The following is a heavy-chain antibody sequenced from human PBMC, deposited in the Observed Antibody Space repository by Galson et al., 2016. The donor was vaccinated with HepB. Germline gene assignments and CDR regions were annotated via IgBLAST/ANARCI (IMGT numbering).Heavy chain of an antibody. CDR3: SVATYYYYGMDV. Sequence: SLRLSYAASGFTFGDYAMSWVRQAPGKGLEWVGFIRSKVYGGTTEYAASVKGRFTNSRDDFKSIAYLQMNSLKTEDTDVYYCSVATYYYYGMDVWGQGTTVTVSS. V-gene: IGHV3-49*04. CDR1: GFTFGDYA. J-gene: IGHJ6*02. CDR2: IRSKVYGGTT. D-gene: IGHD5-12*01.